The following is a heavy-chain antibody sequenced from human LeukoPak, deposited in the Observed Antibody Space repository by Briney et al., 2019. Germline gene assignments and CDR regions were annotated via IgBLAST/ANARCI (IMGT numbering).Heavy chain of an antibody. V-gene: IGHV3-23*01. Sequence: GGSLRLSCAASGFTFSSYAMSWVRQAPGKGLEWVSAISGSGGSTYYADSVKGRFTISRDNSKNTLYLQMNSLRAEDTAVYYCAKAADFGVVSGYYYMDVWGKGTTVTVSS. D-gene: IGHD3-3*01. CDR1: GFTFSSYA. CDR2: ISGSGGST. CDR3: AKAADFGVVSGYYYMDV. J-gene: IGHJ6*03.